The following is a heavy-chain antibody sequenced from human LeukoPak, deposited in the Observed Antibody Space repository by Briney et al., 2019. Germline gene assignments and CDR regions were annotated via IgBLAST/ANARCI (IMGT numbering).Heavy chain of an antibody. V-gene: IGHV4-59*08. CDR2: IYHSEST. D-gene: IGHD4-23*01. J-gene: IGHJ4*02. CDR1: GGSISRSY. CDR3: ARQAGGTSGPFDY. Sequence: PSETLSLTCTVSGGSISRSYCSWIRQPPGEGLEWIGYIYHSESTNYNPSLKSRVTISVDTSKNQFSLKLSSVTAADTAVYYCARQAGGTSGPFDYWGQGTLVTVSS.